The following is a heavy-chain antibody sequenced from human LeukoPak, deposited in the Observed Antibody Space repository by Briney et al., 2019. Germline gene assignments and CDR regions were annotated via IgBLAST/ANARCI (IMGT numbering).Heavy chain of an antibody. CDR3: ARVRGSSSGLYDY. D-gene: IGHD6-19*01. V-gene: IGHV3-74*01. CDR1: GFTFSSYW. CDR2: INSDGSNT. J-gene: IGHJ4*02. Sequence: GGSLRLSCAVSGFTFSSYWMHWVRQAPGKGLVWVSRINSDGSNTNYADSVKGRFTISRDNAKNTLYLQMNSLRAEDTAVYYCARVRGSSSGLYDYWGQGTLVTVSS.